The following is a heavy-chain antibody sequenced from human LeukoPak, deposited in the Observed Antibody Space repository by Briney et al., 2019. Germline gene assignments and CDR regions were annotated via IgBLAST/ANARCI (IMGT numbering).Heavy chain of an antibody. Sequence: ASVKVSCKASGGTFSSYAISWVRQAPGQGLEWMGRIIPILGIANYAQKFRGRVTITADKSTSTVYLELTSLTSEDTAVYYCAQPLEAAAAAYYAMDVWGQGTTVTVSS. J-gene: IGHJ6*02. D-gene: IGHD6-13*01. CDR3: AQPLEAAAAAYYAMDV. CDR2: IIPILGIA. V-gene: IGHV1-69*04. CDR1: GGTFSSYA.